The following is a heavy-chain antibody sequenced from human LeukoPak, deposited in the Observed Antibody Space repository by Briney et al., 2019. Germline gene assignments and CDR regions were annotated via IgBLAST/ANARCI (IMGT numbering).Heavy chain of an antibody. Sequence: PGGSLRLSCAASGFTFSSYWMHWVRQAPGKGLVWVSRINSDGSSTSYADSVKGRFTISRDNAKNTLYLQMNSLRAEDTAVYYCARSGSSYYYMDVWGKGTTVTISS. J-gene: IGHJ6*03. CDR1: GFTFSSYW. CDR3: ARSGSSYYYMDV. CDR2: INSDGSST. D-gene: IGHD3-10*01. V-gene: IGHV3-74*01.